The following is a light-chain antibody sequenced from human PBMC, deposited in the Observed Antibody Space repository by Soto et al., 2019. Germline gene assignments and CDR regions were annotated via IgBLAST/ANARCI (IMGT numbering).Light chain of an antibody. Sequence: QSVLTQPPSVSGSPGQSVTISCTGTSSDVGVYNYVSWYQQYPGKAPKIMIYDVSKRPSGVPDRFSGSKSDNTASLTISGLQAEDEADYYCCSYAGSYTFVFGIGTKVTVL. V-gene: IGLV2-11*01. CDR2: DVS. CDR3: CSYAGSYTFV. CDR1: SSDVGVYNY. J-gene: IGLJ1*01.